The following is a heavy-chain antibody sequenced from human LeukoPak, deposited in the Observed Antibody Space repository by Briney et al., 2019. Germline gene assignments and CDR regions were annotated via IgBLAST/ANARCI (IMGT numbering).Heavy chain of an antibody. CDR1: GGSFSGYY. CDR2: IDHRGGT. Sequence: KPSETLSLTCAVYGGSFSGYYWSWSRQPPGKGLEWIGEIDHRGGTNSNPSLNSRVTISVDTSKNQFSLRLSSVTTADTAVYYCVPPIGDSSTSEHWGQGTLVTVSS. D-gene: IGHD6-13*01. J-gene: IGHJ4*02. V-gene: IGHV4-34*01. CDR3: VPPIGDSSTSEH.